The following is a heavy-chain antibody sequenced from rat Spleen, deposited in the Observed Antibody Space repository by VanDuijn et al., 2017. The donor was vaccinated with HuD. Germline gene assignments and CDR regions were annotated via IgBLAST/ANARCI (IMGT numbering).Heavy chain of an antibody. CDR2: IIYDGTNT. CDR1: GFTLRSFA. J-gene: IGHJ2*01. CDR3: VRYGSYDNWFAF. V-gene: IGHV5-29*01. D-gene: IGHD1-12*02. Sequence: EVQLVESGGGLVQPGRSLKLSCEASGFTLRSFAMAWVRQAPTKGLEWVANIIYDGTNTYYRDSVKGRFTISRDNAKSTLYLQMDSLRSEDTATYYCVRYGSYDNWFAFWGQGVMVTVSS.